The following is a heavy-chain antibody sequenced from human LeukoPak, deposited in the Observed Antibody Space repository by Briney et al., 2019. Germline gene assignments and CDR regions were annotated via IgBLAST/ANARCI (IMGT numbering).Heavy chain of an antibody. CDR2: IKQDGSEK. Sequence: PGGSLRLSCAASKFTFSTYWMSWVRQAPGKGLEWVANIKQDGSEKYYVDSVKGRFTISRDNAKNSLCLQMNSLRAEDTAVYYCARRRYSGSSQHFDYWGLGTLVTVSS. CDR3: ARRRYSGSSQHFDY. D-gene: IGHD1-26*01. CDR1: KFTFSTYW. J-gene: IGHJ4*02. V-gene: IGHV3-7*01.